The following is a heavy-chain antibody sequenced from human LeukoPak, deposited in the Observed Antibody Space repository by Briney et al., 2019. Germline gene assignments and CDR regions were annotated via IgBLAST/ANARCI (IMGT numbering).Heavy chain of an antibody. D-gene: IGHD7-27*01. CDR3: ARCDWGSTGYYFDY. CDR1: GGSISSYY. V-gene: IGHV4-4*07. CDR2: IYTSGST. Sequence: SETLSLTCTVSGGSISSYYWSWIRQPAGKGLEWIGRIYTSGSTNYNPSLKSQVTMSVDTSKNQFSLKLSSVTAADTAVYYCARCDWGSTGYYFDYWGQGTLVTVSS. J-gene: IGHJ4*02.